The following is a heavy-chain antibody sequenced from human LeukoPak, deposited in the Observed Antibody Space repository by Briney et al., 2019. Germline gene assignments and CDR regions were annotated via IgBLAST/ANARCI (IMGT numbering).Heavy chain of an antibody. CDR2: ISYDGGSK. D-gene: IGHD7-27*01. CDR3: WGSDNWFDP. Sequence: GGSLRLSCAASGFTFGSYALHWVRQAPGKGLEWVAIISYDGGSKYYADSVKGRFTISRENSKNTLYLQMNSLRAEDTAVYYCWGSDNWFDPWGQGTLVTVSS. V-gene: IGHV3-30*14. CDR1: GFTFGSYA. J-gene: IGHJ5*02.